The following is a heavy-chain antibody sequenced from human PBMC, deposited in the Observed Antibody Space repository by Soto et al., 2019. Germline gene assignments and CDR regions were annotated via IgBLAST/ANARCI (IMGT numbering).Heavy chain of an antibody. J-gene: IGHJ6*02. CDR3: ASSRQQLDGPYYYYGMDA. CDR2: IYYSGST. CDR1: GGSISSSSYY. V-gene: IGHV4-39*01. D-gene: IGHD6-13*01. Sequence: SETLSLTCTVSGGSISSSSYYWGWIRQPPGKGLEWIGSIYYSGSTYYNPSLKSRVTISVDTSKNQFSLKLSSVTAADTAVYYCASSRQQLDGPYYYYGMDAWGQGTTVTVSS.